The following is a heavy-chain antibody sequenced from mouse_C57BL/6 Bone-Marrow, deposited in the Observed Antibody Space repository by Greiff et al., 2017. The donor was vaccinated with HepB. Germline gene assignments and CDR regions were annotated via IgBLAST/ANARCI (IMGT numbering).Heavy chain of an antibody. V-gene: IGHV14-4*01. CDR3: TNDGYYVYFDY. D-gene: IGHD2-3*01. CDR1: GFNIKDDY. CDR2: IDPENGDT. Sequence: VQLKQSGAELVRPGASVKLSCTASGFNIKDDYMHWVKQRPEQGLEWIGWIDPENGDTEYASKFQGKATITADTSSNTAYLQLSSLTSEDTAVYYCTNDGYYVYFDYWGQGTTLTVSS. J-gene: IGHJ2*01.